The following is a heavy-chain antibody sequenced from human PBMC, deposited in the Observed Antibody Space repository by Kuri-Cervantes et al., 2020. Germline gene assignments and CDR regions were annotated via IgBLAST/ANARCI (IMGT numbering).Heavy chain of an antibody. J-gene: IGHJ4*02. CDR3: ARAYYDSSGYYDY. V-gene: IGHV3-48*04. CDR1: GFIFNTYA. CDR2: ITATSGAT. D-gene: IGHD3-22*01. Sequence: GGSLRLSCAASGFIFNTYAMTWVRQAPGKGLEFLSYITATSGATYYADSVKGRFFISRDNAKNSLYLQMNSLRAEDTAVYYCARAYYDSSGYYDYWGQGTLVTVSS.